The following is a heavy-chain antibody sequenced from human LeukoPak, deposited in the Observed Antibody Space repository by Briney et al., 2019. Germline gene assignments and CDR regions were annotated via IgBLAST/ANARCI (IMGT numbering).Heavy chain of an antibody. CDR3: AKGDGSTYVTHFDF. CDR1: GFTFRSCA. J-gene: IGHJ4*02. Sequence: GGSLRLSCAASGFTFRSCAMHWVRQAPGKGLEWVSGISDSGVSAFYTHSVKGRFTISRDNSKNTLYLQMSSPRAEDTAVYYCAKGDGSTYVTHFDFWGQGTLVSVSS. D-gene: IGHD5-18*01. V-gene: IGHV3-23*01. CDR2: ISDSGVSA.